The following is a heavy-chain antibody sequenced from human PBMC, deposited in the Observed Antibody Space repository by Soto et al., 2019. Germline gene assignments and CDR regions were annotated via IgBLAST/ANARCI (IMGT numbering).Heavy chain of an antibody. CDR3: ARDGDNWNPDYYYMDV. J-gene: IGHJ6*03. D-gene: IGHD1-20*01. CDR2: IYYSGST. Sequence: SETLSLTCTVSGGSISSYYWSWIRQPPGKGLEWIGYIYYSGSTNYNPSLKSRVTISVDTSKNQFSLKLSSVTAADTAVYYCARDGDNWNPDYYYMDVWGKGTTVTVSS. CDR1: GGSISSYY. V-gene: IGHV4-59*01.